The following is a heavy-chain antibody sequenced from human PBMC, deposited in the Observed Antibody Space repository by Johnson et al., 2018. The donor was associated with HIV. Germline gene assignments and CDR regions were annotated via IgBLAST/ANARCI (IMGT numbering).Heavy chain of an antibody. V-gene: IGHV3-NL1*01. Sequence: QVQLVESGGGVVQPGRSLRLSCAASGFTFSNFGMHWVRQAPGKGLEWVSVIYSGGSTYYADSVKGRFTISRDNSKNTLYLQMNSLRAEDTAVYYCARELPSYDILTGPGAFDIWGQGTMVTVSS. CDR3: ARELPSYDILTGPGAFDI. CDR1: GFTFSNFG. J-gene: IGHJ3*02. CDR2: IYSGGST. D-gene: IGHD3-9*01.